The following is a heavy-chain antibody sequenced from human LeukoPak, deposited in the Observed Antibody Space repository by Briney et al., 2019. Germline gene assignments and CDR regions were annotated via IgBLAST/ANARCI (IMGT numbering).Heavy chain of an antibody. V-gene: IGHV3-74*01. CDR3: ARDYEQWRYFDN. D-gene: IGHD6-19*01. CDR1: GFTFSSYW. Sequence: GGSLRLSCAASGFTFSSYWTHWVRQAPGKGLVWVSRINSVGTSTTYADSVKGRFTISRDNAKNTLYLQMNSLRAEDTAVYYCARDYEQWRYFDNWGQGTLVTVSS. J-gene: IGHJ4*02. CDR2: INSVGTST.